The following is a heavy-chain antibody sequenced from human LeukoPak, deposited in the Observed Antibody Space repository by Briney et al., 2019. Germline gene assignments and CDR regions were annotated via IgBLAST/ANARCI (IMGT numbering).Heavy chain of an antibody. V-gene: IGHV3-72*01. CDR1: GITFSDHY. J-gene: IGHJ4*02. CDR3: ARGKPRTYSFDY. Sequence: PGGSLRLSCAASGITFSDHYMDWVRRAPGKGLEWVGRSRNKAESYTTEYAASVKGRFTISRDDSKNSLYLQMNSLKTEDTAVYYCARGKPRTYSFDYWGQGTLVTVSS. CDR2: SRNKAESYTT.